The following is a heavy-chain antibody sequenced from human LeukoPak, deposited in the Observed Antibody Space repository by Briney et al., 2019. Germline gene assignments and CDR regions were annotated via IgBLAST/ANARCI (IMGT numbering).Heavy chain of an antibody. CDR2: INHSGST. D-gene: IGHD3-10*01. J-gene: IGHJ6*02. Sequence: PSETLSLTCAVYGGSFSGYYWSWIRQPPGKGLGWIGEINHSGSTNYNPSLKSRVTISVDTSKNQFSLKLSSVTAADTAVYYCARGPDYYGSGSIILYYYYGMDVWGQGTTVTVSS. CDR1: GGSFSGYY. CDR3: ARGPDYYGSGSIILYYYYGMDV. V-gene: IGHV4-34*01.